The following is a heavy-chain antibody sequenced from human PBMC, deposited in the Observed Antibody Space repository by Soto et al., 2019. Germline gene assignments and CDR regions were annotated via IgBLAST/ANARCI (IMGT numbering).Heavy chain of an antibody. CDR3: ARHKGDYYDLHDQNYYGMDV. CDR2: IYPGDSDT. Sequence: GASLKISCKGSGYSFTSYWIGWVRQMPGKGLEWMGIIYPGDSDTRYSPSFQGQVTISADKSISTAYLQWSSLKASDTAMYYCARHKGDYYDLHDQNYYGMDVWGQGTTVTVSS. D-gene: IGHD3-22*01. CDR1: GYSFTSYW. J-gene: IGHJ6*02. V-gene: IGHV5-51*01.